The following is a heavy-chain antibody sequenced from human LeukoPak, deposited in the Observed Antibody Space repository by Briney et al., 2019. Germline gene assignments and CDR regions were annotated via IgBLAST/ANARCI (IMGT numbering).Heavy chain of an antibody. CDR2: INTNTGNP. V-gene: IGHV7-4-1*02. J-gene: IGHJ6*02. Sequence: ASVKVSCKASGYTFTSYAMNWVRQAPGRGLEWMGWINTNTGNPTYAQGFTGRFVFSLDTSVSTAYLQISSLKAEDTAVYYCASGFQWLDIVYGMDVWGQGTTVTVSS. D-gene: IGHD6-19*01. CDR1: GYTFTSYA. CDR3: ASGFQWLDIVYGMDV.